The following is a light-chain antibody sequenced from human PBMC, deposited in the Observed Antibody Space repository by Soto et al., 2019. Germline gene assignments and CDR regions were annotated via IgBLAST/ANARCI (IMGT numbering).Light chain of an antibody. V-gene: IGLV2-14*01. CDR3: SSYTSSSPIV. CDR2: EVS. CDR1: SSDVGTYNY. J-gene: IGLJ2*01. Sequence: QSALTQPAAVSGSPGQSITISCTGSSSDVGTYNYVSWYQQVPGKAPKLMIYEVSNRPSGVSNRFSGSKSGSTASLTISGLQAEDEADYYCSSYTSSSPIVFGGGTKLTVL.